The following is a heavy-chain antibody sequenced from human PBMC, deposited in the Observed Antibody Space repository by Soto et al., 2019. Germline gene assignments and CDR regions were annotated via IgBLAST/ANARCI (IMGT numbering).Heavy chain of an antibody. CDR3: AKGGSAALIAPSGRDNWFDP. CDR1: GFAFDDYV. D-gene: IGHD6-13*01. J-gene: IGHJ5*02. V-gene: IGHV3-9*01. CDR2: ITWNGGTI. Sequence: PGGSLRLSCAASGFAFDDYVMHWVRQPPGRGLEWVSGITWNGGTIRYVDSVKGRFTISRDNAENPLYLQMNSLRPEDTAVYYCAKGGSAALIAPSGRDNWFDPWGQGTQVTVSS.